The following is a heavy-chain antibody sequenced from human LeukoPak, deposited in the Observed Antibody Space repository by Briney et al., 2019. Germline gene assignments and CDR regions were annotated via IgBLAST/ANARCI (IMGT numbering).Heavy chain of an antibody. Sequence: PSETLSLTCTVSGGSISSYYWSWIRQPPGKGLEWIGYIYYSGSTNYNPSLKSRVTISIDTSKNQFSLKLSSVTAADTAVYYCARGPRVYCTGGSCYELDYWGQGTLVTVSP. V-gene: IGHV4-59*01. J-gene: IGHJ4*02. CDR2: IYYSGST. CDR1: GGSISSYY. CDR3: ARGPRVYCTGGSCYELDY. D-gene: IGHD2-15*01.